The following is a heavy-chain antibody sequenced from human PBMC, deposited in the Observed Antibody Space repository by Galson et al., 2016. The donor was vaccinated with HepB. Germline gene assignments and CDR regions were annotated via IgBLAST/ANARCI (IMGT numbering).Heavy chain of an antibody. CDR1: GSSFSSYA. D-gene: IGHD3-22*01. J-gene: IGHJ4*02. Sequence: SLRLSCAASGSSFSSYAMCWVRQAPGKGLEWVSAIVDSGGYIYYADSVKGRFTISRDNSNNTLYLQMNSLRAEDTAVYYCARHPDYYDNSGYLDYWGQGTLVTVSS. CDR3: ARHPDYYDNSGYLDY. CDR2: IVDSGGYI. V-gene: IGHV3-23*01.